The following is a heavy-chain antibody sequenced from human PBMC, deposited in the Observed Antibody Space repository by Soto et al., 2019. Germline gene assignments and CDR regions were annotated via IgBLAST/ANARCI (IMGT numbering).Heavy chain of an antibody. CDR2: ISAYNGNT. J-gene: IGHJ6*02. V-gene: IGHV1-18*01. D-gene: IGHD2-2*01. CDR3: ASSFTSSQWRYGMDV. Sequence: GASVKVSCKASGYTFTSYGISRVRQAPGQGLEWMGWISAYNGNTNYAQKLQGRVTMTTDTSTSTAYMELRSLRSDDTAVYYCASSFTSSQWRYGMDVWGQGPTVTVS. CDR1: GYTFTSYG.